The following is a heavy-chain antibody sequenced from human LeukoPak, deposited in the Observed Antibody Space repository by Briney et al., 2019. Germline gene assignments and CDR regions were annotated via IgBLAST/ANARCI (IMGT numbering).Heavy chain of an antibody. CDR1: GFTFSSYS. J-gene: IGHJ4*02. D-gene: IGHD3-22*01. CDR3: ARDRGGYYDSSGYYYFDY. V-gene: IGHV3-21*01. CDR2: ISSSSSYI. Sequence: GGSLRLSCAASGFTFSSYSMNWVRQAPGKGLEWVSSISSSSSYIYYADSVKGRFTISRDNAKNSLYLQMNSLRAEDTAVYYCARDRGGYYDSSGYYYFDYWGQGTLVTVSS.